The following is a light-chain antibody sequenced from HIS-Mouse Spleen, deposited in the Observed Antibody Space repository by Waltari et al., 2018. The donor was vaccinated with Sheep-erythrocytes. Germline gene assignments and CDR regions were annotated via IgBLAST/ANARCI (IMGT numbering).Light chain of an antibody. Sequence: QSALTQPRSVSGSPGHSVTIPCTGTTSDVGGYNYVSWYQQHQGKAPKLTIYNVRKRPSGVPDRFAGSKSGNTASLTISGLQAEDEADYYCCSYAGSYTWVFGGGTKLTVL. CDR1: TSDVGGYNY. V-gene: IGLV2-11*01. J-gene: IGLJ3*02. CDR3: CSYAGSYTWV. CDR2: NVR.